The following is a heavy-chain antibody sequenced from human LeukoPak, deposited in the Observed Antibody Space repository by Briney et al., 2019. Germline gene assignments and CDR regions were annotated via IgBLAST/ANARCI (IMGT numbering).Heavy chain of an antibody. V-gene: IGHV1-8*02. Sequence: ASVKVSCKTSGYTFTNYDINWVRQATGQGLEWMGWMNPNSGNSGYAQKFQGGVTMTRNTSISTVYMELSSLRSEDTAVYYRARVEDYDILTGFDYWGQGTLVTVSS. CDR3: ARVEDYDILTGFDY. CDR2: MNPNSGNS. CDR1: GYTFTNYD. J-gene: IGHJ4*02. D-gene: IGHD3-9*01.